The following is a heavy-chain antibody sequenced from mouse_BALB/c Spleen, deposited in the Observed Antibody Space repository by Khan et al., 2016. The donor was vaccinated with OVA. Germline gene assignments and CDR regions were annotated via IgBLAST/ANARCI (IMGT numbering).Heavy chain of an antibody. Sequence: VQLKQSGPEVVRPGVSVKISCKGSGYTFTDYVMHWVKQSHAKSLEWIGCISTYNGYLNYNQKLKGKATMTVEKSSSTAYMELARLTSEDSAIYYCARGGNGFDYWGQGTTLTVSS. CDR2: ISTYNGYL. CDR3: ARGGNGFDY. CDR1: GYTFTDYV. D-gene: IGHD2-1*01. J-gene: IGHJ2*01. V-gene: IGHV1S137*01.